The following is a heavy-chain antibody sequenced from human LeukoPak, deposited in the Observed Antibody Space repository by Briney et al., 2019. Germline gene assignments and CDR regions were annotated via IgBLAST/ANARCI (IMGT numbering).Heavy chain of an antibody. CDR1: GYSLTNYW. CDR3: AKRGDPASPFDY. V-gene: IGHV5-51*01. Sequence: GESLKISCKGSGYSLTNYWIDWVRQMPGKGLEWMGIIYPGDSDTRYSPSFQGQVTVSVDKSINTAYLQWSSLKASDTAIYYCAKRGDPASPFDYWGQGTLVTVSS. CDR2: IYPGDSDT. D-gene: IGHD5-18*01. J-gene: IGHJ4*02.